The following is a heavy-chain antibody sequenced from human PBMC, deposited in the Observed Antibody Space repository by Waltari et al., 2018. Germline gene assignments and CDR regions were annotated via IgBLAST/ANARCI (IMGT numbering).Heavy chain of an antibody. CDR1: GYTLTALS. J-gene: IGHJ6*02. CDR2: FDPEDGET. Sequence: QVQLVQSGAEVKKPGASVKVPCKVSGYTLTALSMHWVRQAPGKGLEWMGGFDPEDGETIYAQKFQGRVTMTEDTSTDTAYMELSSLRSEDTAVYYCATLNHLVNGMDVWGQGTTVTVSS. D-gene: IGHD2-2*01. CDR3: ATLNHLVNGMDV. V-gene: IGHV1-24*01.